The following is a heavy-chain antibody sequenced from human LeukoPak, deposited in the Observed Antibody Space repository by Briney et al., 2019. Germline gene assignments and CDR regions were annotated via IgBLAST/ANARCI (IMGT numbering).Heavy chain of an antibody. V-gene: IGHV4-34*01. CDR2: INHSGST. Sequence: SETLSLTCAVYSGSFSGYYWSWIRQPPGKGLEWIGEINHSGSTKYNPSLKSRVTISVDTSKNQFSLKLSSVTAAYTAVYYCARAKYSGSWTDYWGQGTLVTVSS. J-gene: IGHJ4*02. CDR1: SGSFSGYY. CDR3: ARAKYSGSWTDY. D-gene: IGHD6-13*01.